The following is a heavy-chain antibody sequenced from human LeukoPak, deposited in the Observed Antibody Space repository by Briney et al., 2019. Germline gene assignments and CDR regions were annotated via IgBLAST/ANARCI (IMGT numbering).Heavy chain of an antibody. D-gene: IGHD1-1*01. CDR3: MTNVHNLNDDY. CDR2: IIPNRGGT. CDR1: GCTFTGYN. J-gene: IGHJ4*02. V-gene: IGHV1-2*02. Sequence: ASVKVSCKASGCTFTGYNIRWVRQAPGQGLEWMGGIIPNRGGTLYAQKFQGRGIITGDTSIKTVYMALPALSSNDPAVYYCMTNVHNLNDDYWGQGTLVTVSS.